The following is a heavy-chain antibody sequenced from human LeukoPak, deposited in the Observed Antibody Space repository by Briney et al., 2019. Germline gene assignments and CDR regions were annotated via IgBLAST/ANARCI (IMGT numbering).Heavy chain of an antibody. CDR3: ARGGGTVRHYYYYMDV. CDR1: GYTFTSYY. Sequence: ASVKVSCKASGYTFTSYYMHWVRQAPGQGLEWMGIINPSGGSTSYAQKFQGRVTMTRDTSTNTVYMELSSLRSEDTAVYYCARGGGTVRHYYYYMDVWGKGTTVTVSS. J-gene: IGHJ6*03. CDR2: INPSGGST. D-gene: IGHD4-11*01. V-gene: IGHV1-46*03.